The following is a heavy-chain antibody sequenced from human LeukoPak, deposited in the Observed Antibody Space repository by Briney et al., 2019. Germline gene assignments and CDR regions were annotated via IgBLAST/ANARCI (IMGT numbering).Heavy chain of an antibody. D-gene: IGHD2-2*01. J-gene: IGHJ5*02. CDR1: GYTFTGYY. CDR3: ARDLAYCSSTSCYP. CDR2: INPNSGGT. V-gene: IGHV1-2*02. Sequence: ASVKVSCKASGYTFTGYYMHWVRQAPGQGLEWMGWINPNSGGTNYAQKFQGRVTMTRDTSISTASMELSRLRSDATAVYYCARDLAYCSSTSCYPWGQGTLVTVSS.